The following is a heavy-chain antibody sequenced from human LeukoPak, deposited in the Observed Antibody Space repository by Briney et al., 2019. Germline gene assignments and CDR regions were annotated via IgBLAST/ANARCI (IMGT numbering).Heavy chain of an antibody. CDR3: AREDIVVVVAATEEIYYFDY. CDR2: IKQDGSEK. CDR1: GFTFSSYW. V-gene: IGHV3-7*01. D-gene: IGHD2-15*01. J-gene: IGHJ4*02. Sequence: GGSLRLSCAASGFTFSSYWMSWVRQAPGKGLEWVANIKQDGSEKYYVDSVKGRFTISRDNAKNSLYLQMNSLRAEDMAVYYCAREDIVVVVAATEEIYYFDYWGQGTLVTVSS.